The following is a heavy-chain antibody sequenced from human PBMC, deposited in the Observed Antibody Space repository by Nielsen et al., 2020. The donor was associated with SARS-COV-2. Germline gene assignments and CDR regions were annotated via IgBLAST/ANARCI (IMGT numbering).Heavy chain of an antibody. CDR2: IKQDGSEK. J-gene: IGHJ4*02. Sequence: GGSLRLSCAASGFTFSSYWMSWVRQAPGKGLEWVANIKQDGSEKYYVDSVKGRFTISRDNAKNSLYLQMNSLRAEDTAVYYCARDWGSGWGYFDYWGQGTLVTVSS. CDR3: ARDWGSGWGYFDY. D-gene: IGHD6-19*01. CDR1: GFTFSSYW. V-gene: IGHV3-7*01.